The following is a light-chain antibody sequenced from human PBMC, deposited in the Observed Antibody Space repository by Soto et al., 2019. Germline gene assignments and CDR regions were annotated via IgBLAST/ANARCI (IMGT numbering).Light chain of an antibody. CDR2: DVN. Sequence: QSVLTQPRSVSGSPGQSVTISCTGTSSDVDAYNYVSWYQQYPGKAPKLMIYDVNKRPSGVRDRFSGSKSGNTASLTISGLQAEDEADYYCCSYAGSRALFGGGTKLTVL. CDR1: SSDVDAYNY. CDR3: CSYAGSRAL. V-gene: IGLV2-11*01. J-gene: IGLJ2*01.